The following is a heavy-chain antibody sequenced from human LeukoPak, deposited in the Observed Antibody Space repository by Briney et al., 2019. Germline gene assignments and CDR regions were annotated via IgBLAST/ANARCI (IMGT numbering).Heavy chain of an antibody. Sequence: SETLSLTCAVYGGSFSGYYWRWIRQPPGKGLEWIGEINHSGSTNYNPSLKSRVTISVDTSKNQFSLKLSSVTAADTAVYYCAKPHCSSTSCYTWWFDPWGQGTLVTVSS. CDR1: GGSFSGYY. CDR3: AKPHCSSTSCYTWWFDP. V-gene: IGHV4-34*01. D-gene: IGHD2-2*02. CDR2: INHSGST. J-gene: IGHJ5*02.